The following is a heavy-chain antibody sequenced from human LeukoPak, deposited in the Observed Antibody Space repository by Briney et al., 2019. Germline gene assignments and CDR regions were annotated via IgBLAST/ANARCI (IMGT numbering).Heavy chain of an antibody. Sequence: ASVTVSCKASGGTFTIYAISWVRQAPGQGLEWMGGIIPIFATTNYAQKFQGRVTITADESTSTAYMELSSLRSEDTAVYYCARQLERRYYYYMDVWGKGTTVTVSS. J-gene: IGHJ6*03. CDR1: GGTFTIYA. V-gene: IGHV1-69*13. CDR3: ARQLERRYYYYMDV. D-gene: IGHD1-1*01. CDR2: IIPIFATT.